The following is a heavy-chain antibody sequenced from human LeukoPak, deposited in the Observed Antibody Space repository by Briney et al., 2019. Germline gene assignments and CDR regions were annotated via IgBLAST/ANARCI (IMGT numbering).Heavy chain of an antibody. J-gene: IGHJ5*02. CDR1: GGSISSGGYY. CDR3: AREGPAYCGGDCSDQHWFDP. Sequence: RSSETLSLTCTVSGGSISSGGYYWSWIRQHPGKGLEWIGYIYYSGSTYYNPSLKSRVTISVDTSKSQFSLKLSSVTAADTAVYYCAREGPAYCGGDCSDQHWFDPWGQGTLVTVSS. V-gene: IGHV4-31*03. CDR2: IYYSGST. D-gene: IGHD2-21*02.